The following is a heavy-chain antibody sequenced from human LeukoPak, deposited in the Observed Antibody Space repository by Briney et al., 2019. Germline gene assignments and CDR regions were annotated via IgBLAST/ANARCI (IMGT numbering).Heavy chain of an antibody. CDR3: AKDRRQLLGFDY. CDR1: GFTFSSYA. J-gene: IGHJ4*02. CDR2: ISGSGGST. Sequence: PGGSLRLSCAASGFTFSSYAMSWVRQAPGKGLEWVSAISGSGGSTYYADSVKGRFTISRDNSKNTLYLQMNSLRAEDTPVYYCAKDRRQLLGFDYWGQGTLVTVSS. D-gene: IGHD6-6*01. V-gene: IGHV3-23*01.